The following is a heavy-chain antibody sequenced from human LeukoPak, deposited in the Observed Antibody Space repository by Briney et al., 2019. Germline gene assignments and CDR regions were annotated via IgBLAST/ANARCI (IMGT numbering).Heavy chain of an antibody. CDR3: ARRAVAGTFSYYYYYYTDV. CDR1: GGSISSYY. D-gene: IGHD6-19*01. CDR2: IYTSGST. Sequence: SETLSLTCTVSGGSISSYYWSWIRQPAGKGLEWIGRIYTSGSTKYNPTLKSPVTMSVPTSKNQFSLKLSSVTAADTAVYYCARRAVAGTFSYYYYYYTDVWGKGTTVTVSS. V-gene: IGHV4-4*07. J-gene: IGHJ6*03.